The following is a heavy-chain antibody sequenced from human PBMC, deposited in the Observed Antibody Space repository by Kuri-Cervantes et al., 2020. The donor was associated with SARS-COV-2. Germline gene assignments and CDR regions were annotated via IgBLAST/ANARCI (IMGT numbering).Heavy chain of an antibody. CDR3: ARGLGLGYYYMDV. J-gene: IGHJ6*03. D-gene: IGHD3-16*01. CDR1: GFTVSSNY. Sequence: GESLKISCAASGFTVSSNYMSWVRQAPGKGLEWVSVIYSGGSTYYADSVQGRFTISRDNSKNTLYLQMNNLRAEDTAVYYCARGLGLGYYYMDVWGKGTTVTVSS. V-gene: IGHV3-66*01. CDR2: IYSGGST.